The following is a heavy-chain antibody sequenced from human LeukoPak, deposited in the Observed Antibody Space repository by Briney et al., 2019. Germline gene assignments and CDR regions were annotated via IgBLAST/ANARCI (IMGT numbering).Heavy chain of an antibody. V-gene: IGHV1-69*13. CDR1: GGTFSSYA. CDR3: ARAENYDILTGSDYYYYGMDV. J-gene: IGHJ6*04. CDR2: IIPIFGTA. Sequence: SVKVSCKASGGTFSSYAISWVRQAPGQGLEWMGGIIPIFGTANYAQKFQSRVTITADESTSTAYMELSSLRSEDTAVYYCARAENYDILTGSDYYYYGMDVWGKGTTVTVSS. D-gene: IGHD3-9*01.